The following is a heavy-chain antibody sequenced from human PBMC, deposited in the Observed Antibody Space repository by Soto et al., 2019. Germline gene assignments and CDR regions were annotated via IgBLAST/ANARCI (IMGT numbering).Heavy chain of an antibody. V-gene: IGHV3-30*18. CDR1: GFTFSSYA. D-gene: IGHD6-19*01. CDR2: IAYDGSNK. J-gene: IGHJ6*03. Sequence: GGSLRLSCAASGFTFSSYAMHWVRQAPGKGLEWVAVIAYDGSNKYYADSVKGRFTISRDNSKNTLYLQMNSLRAEDTAVYYCAKDQGRIAVTAGYYMDVWGKGTTVTVSS. CDR3: AKDQGRIAVTAGYYMDV.